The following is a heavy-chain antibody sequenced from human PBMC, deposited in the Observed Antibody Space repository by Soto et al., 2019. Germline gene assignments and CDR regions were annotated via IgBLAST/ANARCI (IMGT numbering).Heavy chain of an antibody. CDR1: GFTFSSYA. J-gene: IGHJ4*02. V-gene: IGHV3-23*01. CDR2: ISGSGGST. Sequence: PGGSLRLSCAASGFTFSSYAMSWVRQAPGKGLEWVSAISGSGGSTYYADSVKGRFTISRDNSKNTLYLQMNSLRAEDTAVYYCAKDPKELAYCGGDCYLPEYYFDYWGQGTLVTVSS. CDR3: AKDPKELAYCGGDCYLPEYYFDY. D-gene: IGHD2-21*01.